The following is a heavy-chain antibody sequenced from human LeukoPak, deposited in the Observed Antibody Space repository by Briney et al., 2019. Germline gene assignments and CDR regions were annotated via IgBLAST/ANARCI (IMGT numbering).Heavy chain of an antibody. CDR2: FDPEDNEI. CDR3: ATEDYEVHSQYWIFDL. V-gene: IGHV1-24*01. Sequence: GASVNVSCKISGSSLTQLRLLRVEQAPAKPLEWLGGFDPEDNEIIYAQNFEDKVVMTDDTSANTAYLELSRLTSDETAIYYCATEDYEVHSQYWIFDLWGRGTLIIVSS. D-gene: IGHD3-22*01. J-gene: IGHJ2*01. CDR1: GSSLTQLR.